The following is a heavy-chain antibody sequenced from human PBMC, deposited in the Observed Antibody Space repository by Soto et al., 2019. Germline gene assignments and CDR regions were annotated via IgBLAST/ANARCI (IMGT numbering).Heavy chain of an antibody. D-gene: IGHD3-22*01. J-gene: IGHJ4*02. CDR2: INHSGST. CDR3: ARYDSSGYYPTFDY. Sequence: PSETLSLTCAVYGGSFSGYYWSWIRQPPGKGLEWIGEINHSGSTNYNPSLKSRVTISVDTSKNRFSLKLSSVTAADTAVYYCARYDSSGYYPTFDYWGQGTLVTVSS. CDR1: GGSFSGYY. V-gene: IGHV4-34*01.